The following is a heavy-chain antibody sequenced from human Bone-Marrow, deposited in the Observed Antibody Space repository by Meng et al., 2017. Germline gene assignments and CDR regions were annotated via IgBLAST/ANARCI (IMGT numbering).Heavy chain of an antibody. D-gene: IGHD3-22*01. Sequence: QVQLQESGPGLVKPSQALYVTCTVSGGSISSGTYYWGWIRQLPGKGLEWIAYIHYSGSTYYRPSLKSRVTISVDTSKNQLSLKLSSMTAADTAVYYCARYVFDSSSLYSSWFDPWGQGTLVTVSS. V-gene: IGHV4-31*03. CDR3: ARYVFDSSSLYSSWFDP. J-gene: IGHJ5*02. CDR2: IHYSGST. CDR1: GGSISSGTYY.